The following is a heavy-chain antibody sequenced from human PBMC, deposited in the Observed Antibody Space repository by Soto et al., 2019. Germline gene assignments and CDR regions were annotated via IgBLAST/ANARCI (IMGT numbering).Heavy chain of an antibody. CDR1: GFTCSDYA. CDR2: IGGGDDDR. CDR3: AQDREDHNSVWDAFDV. D-gene: IGHD1-20*01. Sequence: EVQLLESGGGLVQPGGSLRLSCAASGFTCSDYAMSWVRQAPGKGLEWVSSIGGGDDDRFSPDSVKGRFTISRDNSKNTLYLQMNSLRAEDTALYFCAQDREDHNSVWDAFDVWGQGTVVTVSS. J-gene: IGHJ3*01. V-gene: IGHV3-23*01.